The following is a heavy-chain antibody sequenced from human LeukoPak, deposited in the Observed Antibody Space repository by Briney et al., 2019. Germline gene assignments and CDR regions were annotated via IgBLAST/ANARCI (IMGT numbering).Heavy chain of an antibody. Sequence: PGGSLRLSCAASGFTFSSNWMSWVRQAPGKGLEWVANIKPDGSEKYYADSVKGRFTISRDNAKNSLYLQMNSLRADDTAVYYCAKERGTSGECAFDIWGQGTMVTVSS. CDR1: GFTFSSNW. V-gene: IGHV3-7*03. D-gene: IGHD3-10*01. CDR3: AKERGTSGECAFDI. CDR2: IKPDGSEK. J-gene: IGHJ3*02.